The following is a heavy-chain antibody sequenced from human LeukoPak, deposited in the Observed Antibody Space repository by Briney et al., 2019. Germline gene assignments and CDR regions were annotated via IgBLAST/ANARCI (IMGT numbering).Heavy chain of an antibody. CDR2: ISSNGGGT. CDR1: GFTFSSYA. V-gene: IGHV3-64*01. J-gene: IGHJ5*02. CDR3: ARGRYGLLYSWFDP. D-gene: IGHD3-10*01. Sequence: GGSLRLSCAASGFTFSSYAMHWVRQAPGKGLEYVSAISSNGGGTYYANSVKGRFTISRDNSKNTLYLQMGSLRAEDMAVYYCARGRYGLLYSWFDPWGQGTLVTVSS.